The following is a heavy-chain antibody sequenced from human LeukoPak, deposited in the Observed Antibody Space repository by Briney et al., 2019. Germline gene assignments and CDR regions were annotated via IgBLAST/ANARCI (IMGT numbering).Heavy chain of an antibody. CDR3: ARDRMTMIVVVTTPDAFDI. J-gene: IGHJ3*02. D-gene: IGHD3-22*01. CDR2: ISAYNGNT. Sequence: GASVKVSCKASGYTFTSYGISWVRQAPGQGLEWMGWISAYNGNTNYAQKLQGRVTMTTDTSTSTTYMELRSLRSDDTAVYYCARDRMTMIVVVTTPDAFDIWGQGTMVTVSS. V-gene: IGHV1-18*01. CDR1: GYTFTSYG.